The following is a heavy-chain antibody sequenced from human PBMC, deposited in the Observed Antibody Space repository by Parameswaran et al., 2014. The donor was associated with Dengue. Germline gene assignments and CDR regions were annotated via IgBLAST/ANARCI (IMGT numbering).Heavy chain of an antibody. D-gene: IGHD4-17*01. V-gene: IGHV5-51*01. Sequence: VRQMPGKGLEYMGIIYPGDSDTRYSPSFQGQVTISADKSISTAYLQWSSLKASDTAMYYCARQDYADYVSDYWGQGTLVTVSS. CDR2: IYPGDSDT. J-gene: IGHJ4*02. CDR3: ARQDYADYVSDY.